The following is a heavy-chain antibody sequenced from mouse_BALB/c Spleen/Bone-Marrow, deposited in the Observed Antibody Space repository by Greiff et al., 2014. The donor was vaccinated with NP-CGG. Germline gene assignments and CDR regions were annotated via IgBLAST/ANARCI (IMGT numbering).Heavy chain of an antibody. CDR2: INPSNGRT. D-gene: IGHD1-1*01. Sequence: VQLQQSGAELVKPGASVKLSCKASGYTFTSYWMHWVKRRPGQGLEWIGEINPSNGRTNYNEKFKSKATLTVDKSSSTAYMQLSSLTSEDSAVYYCARYLHYYGSSYGYFDVWGAGTTVTVSS. V-gene: IGHV1S81*02. CDR3: ARYLHYYGSSYGYFDV. CDR1: GYTFTSYW. J-gene: IGHJ1*01.